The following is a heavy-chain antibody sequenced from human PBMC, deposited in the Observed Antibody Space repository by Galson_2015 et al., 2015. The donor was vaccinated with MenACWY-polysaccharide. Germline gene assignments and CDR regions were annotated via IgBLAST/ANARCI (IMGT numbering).Heavy chain of an antibody. CDR2: IYHGGST. Sequence: ETLSLTCAVYGGSFSGYYWSWIRQPPGKGLEWIGEIYHGGSTDYNPSLKSRVTISLDTSKNQFSLKVSAVTAAETAVYYCARGRTGRPLVRFRWFDSWGQGTLVTVSS. CDR1: GGSFSGYY. D-gene: IGHD6-13*01. J-gene: IGHJ5*01. V-gene: IGHV4-34*01. CDR3: ARGRTGRPLVRFRWFDS.